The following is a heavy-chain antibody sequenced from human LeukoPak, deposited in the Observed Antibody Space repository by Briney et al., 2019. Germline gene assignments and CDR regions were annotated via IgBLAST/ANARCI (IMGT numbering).Heavy chain of an antibody. D-gene: IGHD5-24*01. CDR2: IKQDGSEK. Sequence: GGSLRLSCAASGFTFSSYWMSWVRQAPGKGLEWVANIKQDGSEKYYVDSVKGRFTISRDNTKNSLYLQMNSPRAEDTAVYYCARDGYNDLWVYYYYGMDVWGQGTTVTVSS. J-gene: IGHJ6*02. CDR1: GFTFSSYW. CDR3: ARDGYNDLWVYYYYGMDV. V-gene: IGHV3-7*01.